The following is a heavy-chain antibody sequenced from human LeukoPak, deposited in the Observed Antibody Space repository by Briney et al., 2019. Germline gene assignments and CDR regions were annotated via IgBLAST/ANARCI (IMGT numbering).Heavy chain of an antibody. CDR2: IIPIFGTA. Sequence: GSSVKVSCKASGGTFSSYAISWVRQAPGQGLEWMGGIIPIFGTANYAQKFQGRVTITTDESTSTAYMELSSLRSEDTAVYYCARVAYSGSYEGYYYYYYMDVWGKGTTVTVSS. V-gene: IGHV1-69*05. J-gene: IGHJ6*03. D-gene: IGHD1-26*01. CDR3: ARVAYSGSYEGYYYYYYMDV. CDR1: GGTFSSYA.